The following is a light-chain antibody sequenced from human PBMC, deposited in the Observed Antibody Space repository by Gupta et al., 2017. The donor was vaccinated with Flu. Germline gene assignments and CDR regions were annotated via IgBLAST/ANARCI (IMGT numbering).Light chain of an antibody. Sequence: SVTLSCTGTSSDMGGYDYVSWYQQYPGKAPILMRYEVNKRPSGVPDRFSGSKSGNTASLTVSGPQAEDEAHYYCGSYSSTSKVSFGGGTQLTGL. CDR1: SSDMGGYDY. CDR3: GSYSSTSKVS. V-gene: IGLV2-8*01. J-gene: IGLJ2*01. CDR2: EVN.